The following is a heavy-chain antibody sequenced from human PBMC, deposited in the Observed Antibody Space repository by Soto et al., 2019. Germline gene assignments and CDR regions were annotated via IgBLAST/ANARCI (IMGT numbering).Heavy chain of an antibody. Sequence: QVQLVQSGADVKKPGASVKVSCKASGYTFSDYGVSWVRQAPGQGLEWMGWIRSKNGNTNFAQKFRGRVTMTTDPSTSTVYMELRSLRPDDTAVYYCAREPPETPPDYWGQGTLVTVSS. J-gene: IGHJ4*02. CDR3: AREPPETPPDY. CDR1: GYTFSDYG. V-gene: IGHV1-18*01. CDR2: IRSKNGNT.